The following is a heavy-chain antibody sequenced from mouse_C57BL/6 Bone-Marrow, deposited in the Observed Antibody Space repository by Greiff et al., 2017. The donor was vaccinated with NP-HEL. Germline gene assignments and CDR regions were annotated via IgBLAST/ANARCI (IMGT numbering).Heavy chain of an antibody. Sequence: VQLQQSGAELARPGASVKLSCKASGYTFTSYGISWVKQRTGQGLEWIGEIYPRSGNTYYNEKFKGKATLTADKSSSTAYMELRSLTSEDSAVYFCARSGGVRGFWCAYGGKGTLVTVSA. V-gene: IGHV1-81*01. D-gene: IGHD1-1*02. CDR1: GYTFTSYG. J-gene: IGHJ3*01. CDR3: ARSGGVRGFWCAY. CDR2: IYPRSGNT.